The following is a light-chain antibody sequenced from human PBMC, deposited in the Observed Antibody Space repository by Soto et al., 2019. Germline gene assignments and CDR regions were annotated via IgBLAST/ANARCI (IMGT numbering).Light chain of an antibody. CDR1: QNVNTN. CDR3: QQYNTWPPWT. V-gene: IGKV3D-15*01. J-gene: IGKJ1*01. Sequence: EIVLTQSPATLSLSPGERATLSCRASQNVNTNVAWYQQRPGQAPRRLISGASIRATGIPARFSGSGSGTEFTLTIASLQSEDFGLYYCQQYNTWPPWTFGQGTKVEIK. CDR2: GAS.